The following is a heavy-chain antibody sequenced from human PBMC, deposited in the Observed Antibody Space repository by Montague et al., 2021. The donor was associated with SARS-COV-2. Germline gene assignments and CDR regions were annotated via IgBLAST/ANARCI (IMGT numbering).Heavy chain of an antibody. D-gene: IGHD6-19*01. CDR1: GGSISSYF. CDR3: ARGSGWMGNAFDI. J-gene: IGHJ3*02. Sequence: SETLSLTCTVSGGSISSYFWIWIRQPQVQGLEWLGYINYSGGTNYYPSLKSRVTISVDTSKNQISLKLSSVTAADTAVYYCARGSGWMGNAFDIWGQGTMVTVSS. V-gene: IGHV4-59*01. CDR2: INYSGGT.